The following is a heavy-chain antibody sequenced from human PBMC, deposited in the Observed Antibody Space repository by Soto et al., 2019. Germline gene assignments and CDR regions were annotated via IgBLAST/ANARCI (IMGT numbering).Heavy chain of an antibody. V-gene: IGHV3-66*01. J-gene: IGHJ3*02. CDR2: ISNRGDT. D-gene: IGHD2-15*01. CDR1: GFIVSDTY. CDR3: ARETRYCRGGSCSITGDAYDI. Sequence: EVQLVESGGGLVQPGGSLRLSCTASGFIVSDTYVNWVRQAPGKGLEWVSVISNRGDTHYADSVRGRFSLSRDISDNTLHLHMNNLGVEDTAVYYCARETRYCRGGSCSITGDAYDIWGQGTMVTVSS.